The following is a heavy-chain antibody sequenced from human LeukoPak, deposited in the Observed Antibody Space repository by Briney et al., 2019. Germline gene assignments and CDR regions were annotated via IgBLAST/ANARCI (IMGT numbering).Heavy chain of an antibody. V-gene: IGHV1-46*01. Sequence: ASVKVSCKASGYTFTSYDINWVRQAPGQGLEWMGIINPSGGSTSYAQKFQGRITMTRDTSTSTVYMELSSLRSEDTAVYYCAREIGPIQLHLWSSAFDLWGQGTLVTVSS. CDR2: INPSGGST. CDR3: AREIGPIQLHLWSSAFDL. J-gene: IGHJ4*02. CDR1: GYTFTSYD. D-gene: IGHD5-18*01.